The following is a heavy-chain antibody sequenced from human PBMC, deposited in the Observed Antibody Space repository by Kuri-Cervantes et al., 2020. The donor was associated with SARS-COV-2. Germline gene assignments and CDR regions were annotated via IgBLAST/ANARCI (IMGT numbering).Heavy chain of an antibody. D-gene: IGHD2/OR15-2a*01. CDR1: GFTVSTNY. CDR2: IYSSGNT. Sequence: GESLKISCAASGFTVSTNYMSWVRQAPGKGLEWVSLIYSSGNTHYADSVKGRFTISRDNSKNTLYLQLNSLRVDDTAVYYCVRGGPCNSGTCFDYWGQGTLVTVSS. V-gene: IGHV3-53*01. J-gene: IGHJ4*02. CDR3: VRGGPCNSGTCFDY.